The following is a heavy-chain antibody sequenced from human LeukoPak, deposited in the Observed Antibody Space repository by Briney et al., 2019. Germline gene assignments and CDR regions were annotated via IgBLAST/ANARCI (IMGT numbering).Heavy chain of an antibody. CDR1: GFTFSSYG. CDR3: ARRGGLDV. J-gene: IGHJ6*02. Sequence: GGSLRLSCAASGFTFSSYGMHWVRQAPGKGLEWVAVISYDGSNKYYADSVKGRFTISRDNSKNTLYLQMSNLRAEDTAVYFCARRGGLDVWGQGATVTVSS. D-gene: IGHD3-10*01. V-gene: IGHV3-30*03. CDR2: ISYDGSNK.